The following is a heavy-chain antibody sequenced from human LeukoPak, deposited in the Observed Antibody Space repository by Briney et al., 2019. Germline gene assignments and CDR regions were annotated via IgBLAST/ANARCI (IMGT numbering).Heavy chain of an antibody. CDR1: GYTFTSHD. Sequence: ASVKVSCKASGYTFTSHDINWVRRATGQGLEWMGWMSPNSGYTGYAQKFQGRVTMTSDSSISTAYMELSSLRSEDTAIYYCVRTPPNWGFDYWGQGTLVTVSS. CDR3: VRTPPNWGFDY. D-gene: IGHD7-27*01. J-gene: IGHJ4*02. V-gene: IGHV1-8*01. CDR2: MSPNSGYT.